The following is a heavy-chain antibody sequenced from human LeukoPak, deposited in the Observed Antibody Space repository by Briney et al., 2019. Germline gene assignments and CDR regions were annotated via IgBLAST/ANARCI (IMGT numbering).Heavy chain of an antibody. Sequence: SETLSLTCTVSGGSISSSSYYWGWIRQPPGKGLEWIGSIYYSGSTYYNPSLKSRVTISVDTSKNQFSLKLSSVTAADTAVYYCARESGSYRYFDLWGRGTLVTVSS. D-gene: IGHD1-26*01. CDR1: GGSISSSSYY. V-gene: IGHV4-39*07. CDR3: ARESGSYRYFDL. CDR2: IYYSGST. J-gene: IGHJ2*01.